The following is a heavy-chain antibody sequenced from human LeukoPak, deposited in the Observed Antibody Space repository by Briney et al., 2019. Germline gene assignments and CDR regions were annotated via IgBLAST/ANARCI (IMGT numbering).Heavy chain of an antibody. D-gene: IGHD6-13*01. CDR3: LAAAGGVY. J-gene: IGHJ4*02. V-gene: IGHV1-69*05. CDR1: GGTFISYA. CDR2: IIPIFGTA. Sequence: SVKVSCKASGGTFISYAISWVRQAPGQGLEWMGGIIPIFGTANYAQKFQGRVTITRDTSASTAYMELSSLRSEDTAVYYCLAAAGGVYWGQGTLVTVSS.